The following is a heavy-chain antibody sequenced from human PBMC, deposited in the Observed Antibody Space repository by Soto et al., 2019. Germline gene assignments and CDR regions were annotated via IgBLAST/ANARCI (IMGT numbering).Heavy chain of an antibody. Sequence: LCPGKELEWIGYIFYSGSTNYNPSLRSRVTISVDTSKNQFSLRLKSMTAADTAVYYCARVGCIGTSRFLGSSKIYGFDVWGRATTGT. CDR3: ARVGCIGTSRFLGSSKIYGFDV. CDR2: IFYSGST. J-gene: IGHJ6*02. V-gene: IGHV4-59*13. D-gene: IGHD2-2*01.